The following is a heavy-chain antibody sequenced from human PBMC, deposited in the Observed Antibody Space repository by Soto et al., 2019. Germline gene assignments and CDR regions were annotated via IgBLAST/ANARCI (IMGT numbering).Heavy chain of an antibody. CDR1: GDYIHVGGYY. Sequence: KPSETLSLTCSVSGDYIHVGGYYWTWIRQRPGKGLEWMGYIYYTGKTYYNPSLEGRLTMSVDRSKNQFSLRLTSVTAADTAVYFCGRDLTSNANCIDPWGQGTLVTVSS. CDR2: IYYTGKT. CDR3: GRDLTSNANCIDP. V-gene: IGHV4-30-4*01. D-gene: IGHD2-2*01. J-gene: IGHJ5*02.